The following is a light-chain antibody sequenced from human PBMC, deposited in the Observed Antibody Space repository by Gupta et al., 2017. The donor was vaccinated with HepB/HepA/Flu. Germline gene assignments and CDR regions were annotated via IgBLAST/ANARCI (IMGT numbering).Light chain of an antibody. CDR3: RQLTSYPLT. CDR1: QDISSY. V-gene: IGKV1-9*01. J-gene: IGKJ4*01. CDR2: GAY. Sequence: DILLTQSPSLLSASVGNRFSLTSRASQDISSYLAWYQQKPGKATKLLIYGAYTLRSGVPPKCSSSGSWTDFTLTISSLQPEELATVYCRQLTSYPLTFGGGTKVEIK.